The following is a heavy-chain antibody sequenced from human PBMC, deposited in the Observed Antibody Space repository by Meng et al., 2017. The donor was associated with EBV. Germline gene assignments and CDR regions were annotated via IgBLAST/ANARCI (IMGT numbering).Heavy chain of an antibody. V-gene: IGHV4-34*01. J-gene: IGHJ4*02. Sequence: QVQLQQWGAGLLQPSEPLSLTCAVYGGSVNGYFWSWIRQPPGKGLEWIGELHHSGSTNYNPSLKSRLRISVDTSKNQFSLNLTSVTAADTAVYYCARVSPKRYFDYLAPPDYWGQGTLVTVSS. CDR2: LHHSGST. CDR1: GGSVNGYF. CDR3: ARVSPKRYFDYLAPPDY. D-gene: IGHD3-9*01.